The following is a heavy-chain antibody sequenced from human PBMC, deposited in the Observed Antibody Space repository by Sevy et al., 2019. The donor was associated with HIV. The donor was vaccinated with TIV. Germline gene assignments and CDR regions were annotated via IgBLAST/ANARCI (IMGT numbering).Heavy chain of an antibody. D-gene: IGHD2-2*02. Sequence: GGSLRLSCAASGFTFSGNWVSWVRQAPGKGLEWVADIKEDGSEKYYVDSVKGRFTISRDNAKKSLYLQMNNLRDEDTAVYYCARDAGYCSSTSCYRGDYFDYWGQGTLVTVSS. CDR1: GFTFSGNW. CDR2: IKEDGSEK. V-gene: IGHV3-7*01. CDR3: ARDAGYCSSTSCYRGDYFDY. J-gene: IGHJ4*02.